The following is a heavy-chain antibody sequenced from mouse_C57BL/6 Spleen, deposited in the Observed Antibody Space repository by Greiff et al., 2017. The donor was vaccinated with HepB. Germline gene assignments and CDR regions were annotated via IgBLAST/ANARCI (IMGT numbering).Heavy chain of an antibody. Sequence: VQLQQSGPELVKPGASVKISCKASGYTFTDYYMNWVKQSHGKSLEWIGDINPNNGGTSYNQKFKGKATLTVDKSSSTAYMELRSLTSEDSAVYYCTRGGQELNAMDYWGQGTSVTVSS. CDR1: GYTFTDYY. D-gene: IGHD1-1*01. CDR2: INPNNGGT. J-gene: IGHJ4*01. V-gene: IGHV1-26*01. CDR3: TRGGQELNAMDY.